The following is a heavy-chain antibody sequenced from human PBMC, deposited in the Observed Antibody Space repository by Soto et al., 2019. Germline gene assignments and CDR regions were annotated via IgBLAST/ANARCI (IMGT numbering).Heavy chain of an antibody. CDR1: GGSISRYY. CDR2: LYNTGST. Sequence: SETLSLTCTVSGGSISRYYWSWIRQAPGKGLEWIGYLYNTGSTIYNPSLESRVTISVDTSKNQFSLKLNSVTAADTAVYYCARDLWGYCGTDCYPLDAWGPGTTVTVS. D-gene: IGHD2-21*02. J-gene: IGHJ6*02. V-gene: IGHV4-59*01. CDR3: ARDLWGYCGTDCYPLDA.